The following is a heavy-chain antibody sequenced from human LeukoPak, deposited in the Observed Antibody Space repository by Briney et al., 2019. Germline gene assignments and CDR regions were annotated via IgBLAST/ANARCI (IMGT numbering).Heavy chain of an antibody. Sequence: DSVKVSCKASGYTITSYDINWVRQATGQGLEWMGWMNPNSGNTGYAQKFQGRVTMTRNTSISTAYMELSSLRSEDTAVYYCARGEEPTKHTNHWGQGTLVTVSS. J-gene: IGHJ5*02. V-gene: IGHV1-8*01. CDR2: MNPNSGNT. D-gene: IGHD1-14*01. CDR1: GYTITSYD. CDR3: ARGEEPTKHTNH.